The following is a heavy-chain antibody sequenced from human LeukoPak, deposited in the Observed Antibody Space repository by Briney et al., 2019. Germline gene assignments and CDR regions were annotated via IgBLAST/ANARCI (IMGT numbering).Heavy chain of an antibody. CDR2: IIPIFGTA. CDR1: GGTFSSYA. J-gene: IGHJ6*02. D-gene: IGHD6-19*01. CDR3: ARDRETHLAGVAGIMGYGMDV. Sequence: ASVKVSCKASGGTFSSYAISWVRQAPGQGLEWMGGIIPIFGTANYAQKFQGRVTITADESTSTAYMELGSLRSEDTAVYYCARDRETHLAGVAGIMGYGMDVWGQGTTVTVSS. V-gene: IGHV1-69*13.